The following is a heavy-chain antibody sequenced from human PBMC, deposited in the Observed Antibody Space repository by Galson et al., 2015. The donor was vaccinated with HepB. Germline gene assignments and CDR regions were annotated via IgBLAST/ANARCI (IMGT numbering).Heavy chain of an antibody. CDR1: GFSLSNARMG. V-gene: IGHV2-26*01. CDR3: ARIRQWLITQDGLFDY. Sequence: PALVKPTQTLTLTCTVSGFSLSNARMGVSWIRQPPGKALEWLAHIFSNDEKSYSTSLKSRLTISKDTSKSQVVLTMTNMDPVDTATYYCARIRQWLITQDGLFDYWGQGTLVTVSS. J-gene: IGHJ4*02. D-gene: IGHD6-19*01. CDR2: IFSNDEK.